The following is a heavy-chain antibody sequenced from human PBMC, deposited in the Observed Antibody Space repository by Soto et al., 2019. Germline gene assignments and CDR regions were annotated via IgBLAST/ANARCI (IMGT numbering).Heavy chain of an antibody. CDR3: VKGGASYTSCWDAN. CDR1: GFTFSNYA. V-gene: IGHV3-23*01. CDR2: IKDSGDSR. J-gene: IGHJ4*02. D-gene: IGHD2-2*01. Sequence: EVQLLESGGGLVQPGGSLTLSCAASGFTFSNYAMHWVRQAPGKGLEWVSTIKDSGDSRYCVDSVKGRFTISRDNSKNTLYLQMNSLRAEDTALYYCVKGGASYTSCWDANWGQGGLVTVSS.